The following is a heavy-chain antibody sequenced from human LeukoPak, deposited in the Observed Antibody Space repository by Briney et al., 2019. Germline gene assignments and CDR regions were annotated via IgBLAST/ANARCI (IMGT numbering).Heavy chain of an antibody. D-gene: IGHD6-19*01. CDR3: AKDGQWLVVSGYFDY. CDR1: GFTFSSYA. CDR2: ISGSGGST. J-gene: IGHJ4*02. Sequence: GGSLRLSCAASGFTFSSYAMSWVRQAPGKGLEWVSAISGSGGSTYYADSVKGRFTISRDNSKNTLYLQMNSLRAEDTAVYYCAKDGQWLVVSGYFDYWGQGTLATVSS. V-gene: IGHV3-23*01.